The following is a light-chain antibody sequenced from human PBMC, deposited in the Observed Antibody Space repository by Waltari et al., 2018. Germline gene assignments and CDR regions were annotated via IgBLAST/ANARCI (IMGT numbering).Light chain of an antibody. V-gene: IGLV2-11*01. CDR2: DVN. Sequence: QSALTQPRSVSGSPGQSVTISCTGTSSDVGGYNYVSWYQQHPGNVPKLIIYDVNKRPPGVPDGFSGARSGDTASLTVSGLQAEDEADYYCCSYAGSYTVFGGGTKLTVL. J-gene: IGLJ2*01. CDR1: SSDVGGYNY. CDR3: CSYAGSYTV.